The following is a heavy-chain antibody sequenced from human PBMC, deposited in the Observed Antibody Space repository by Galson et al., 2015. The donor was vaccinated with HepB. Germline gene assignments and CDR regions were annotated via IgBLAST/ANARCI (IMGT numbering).Heavy chain of an antibody. CDR2: IKQDGSEK. J-gene: IGHJ3*02. CDR3: ARAMYGDGGSDAFDI. Sequence: SLRLSCAASGFTFSNFWMSWVRQAPGKGLEWVANIKQDGSEKHYVDSVKGRFTISRDNVKNSLYLQMSSLRDEDTAVYYCARAMYGDGGSDAFDIWGQGAMVTASS. D-gene: IGHD4-17*01. CDR1: GFTFSNFW. V-gene: IGHV3-7*01.